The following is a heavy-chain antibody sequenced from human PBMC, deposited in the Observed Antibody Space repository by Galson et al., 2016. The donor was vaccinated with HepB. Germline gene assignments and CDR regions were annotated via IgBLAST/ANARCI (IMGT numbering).Heavy chain of an antibody. D-gene: IGHD3-9*01. V-gene: IGHV3-48*04. CDR2: ISSSRSTI. Sequence: SLRLSCAASGFILSTHSMNWVRQAPGKGLEWVSYISSSRSTIYYADSVKGRFTISRDNAKHSVHPQMNSLRAEDTAVYYCARDRYDILTGYYHGMDVWGQGTTVTVSS. J-gene: IGHJ6*02. CDR3: ARDRYDILTGYYHGMDV. CDR1: GFILSTHS.